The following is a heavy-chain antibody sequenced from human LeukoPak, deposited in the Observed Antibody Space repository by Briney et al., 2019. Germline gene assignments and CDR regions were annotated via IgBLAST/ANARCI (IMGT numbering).Heavy chain of an antibody. CDR3: ARDQKLGSTFDFWSGYPNNYYYYGMDV. D-gene: IGHD3-3*01. CDR2: ISSSSSYI. V-gene: IGHV3-21*01. J-gene: IGHJ6*02. CDR1: GFTFSSYS. Sequence: GSLRLSCAASGFTFSSYSMNWVRQAPGKGLKWVSSISSSSSYIYYADSVKGRFTISRDNAKNSLYLQMNSLRAEDTAVYYCARDQKLGSTFDFWSGYPNNYYYYGMDVWGQGTTVTVSS.